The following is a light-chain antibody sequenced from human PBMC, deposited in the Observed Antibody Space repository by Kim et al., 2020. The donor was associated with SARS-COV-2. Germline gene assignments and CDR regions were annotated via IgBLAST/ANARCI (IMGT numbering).Light chain of an antibody. V-gene: IGKV3-20*01. Sequence: EIVLTQFPGTLSLSPGERATLSCRASQSVSYNYLAWYLQKSGQAPRLLIHGATSRASGIPDRFSGSGSGTDFTLTISRLEPEDFAVYYCQQYATSPYTFGQGTKLEI. CDR1: QSVSYNY. J-gene: IGKJ2*01. CDR3: QQYATSPYT. CDR2: GAT.